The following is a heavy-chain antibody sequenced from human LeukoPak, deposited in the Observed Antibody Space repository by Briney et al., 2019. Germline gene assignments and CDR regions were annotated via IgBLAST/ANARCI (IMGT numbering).Heavy chain of an antibody. D-gene: IGHD1-1*01. V-gene: IGHV4-38-2*01. CDR2: IYHSGST. J-gene: IGHJ6*03. Sequence: SETLSLTCAVSGYSISSGYYWGWIRQPPGKGLEWIGSIYHSGSTYYNPSLKSRVTISVDTSKNQFSLKLSSVTAADTAVYYCVRQLSHYSYYYYMDVWGKGTTVTVSS. CDR1: GYSISSGYY. CDR3: VRQLSHYSYYYYMDV.